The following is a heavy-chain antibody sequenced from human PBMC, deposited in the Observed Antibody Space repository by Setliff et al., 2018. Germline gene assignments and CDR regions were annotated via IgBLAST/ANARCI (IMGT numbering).Heavy chain of an antibody. CDR2: IYPADSDP. CDR1: GYSFGNYW. Sequence: RGSLKISCKGSGYSFGNYWIAWVRQMPGKGLELMGIIYPADSDPRYSPSFQGQVTISVDKSISTVYLHWSSLKASDTAMYYCARSPLDDALDIWGQGAMVTVSS. V-gene: IGHV5-51*01. CDR3: ARSPLDDALDI. J-gene: IGHJ3*02.